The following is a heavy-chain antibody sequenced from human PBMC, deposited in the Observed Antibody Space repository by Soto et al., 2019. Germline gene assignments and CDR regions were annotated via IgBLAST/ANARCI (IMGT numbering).Heavy chain of an antibody. D-gene: IGHD1-26*01. CDR2: NSSNGNT. J-gene: IGHJ6*03. CDR3: VVADSGREG. CDR1: GFTVSTNY. Sequence: PGGSLRLSCAASGFTVSTNYRTWVRQTPGKGLERVSINSSNGNTYYADSVKGRFPISRDNSKNTIDPQMNRLRVDDPSVYYHVVADSGREGWGRGTTV. V-gene: IGHV3-53*01.